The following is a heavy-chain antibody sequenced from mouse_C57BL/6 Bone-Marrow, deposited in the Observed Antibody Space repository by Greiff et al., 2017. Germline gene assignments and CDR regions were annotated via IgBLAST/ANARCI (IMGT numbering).Heavy chain of an antibody. CDR2: ISSGGSYT. Sequence: EVMLVESGGDLVKPGGSLKLSCAASGFTFSSYGMSWVRQTPDKRLEWVATISSGGSYTYYPDSVKGRFTISRDNAKNTLYLQMSSLKSEDTAMYYCARHGGRTAWFAYWGQGTLVTVSA. J-gene: IGHJ3*01. CDR3: ARHGGRTAWFAY. CDR1: GFTFSSYG. V-gene: IGHV5-6*01.